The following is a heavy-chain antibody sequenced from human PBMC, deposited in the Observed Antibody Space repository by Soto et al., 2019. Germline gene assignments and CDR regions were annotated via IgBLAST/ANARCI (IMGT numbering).Heavy chain of an antibody. D-gene: IGHD4-17*01. CDR3: ARATVTTFVDY. J-gene: IGHJ4*02. CDR2: INGDGSGI. Sequence: GGSLRLSCAASGFAFSGYWMHWVRQVPGKALVWVSRINGDGSGISYADPVKGRFTISRDNAKNTLYLRMNSLRVEDTAVYYCARATVTTFVDYWGQGALVTVSS. CDR1: GFAFSGYW. V-gene: IGHV3-74*01.